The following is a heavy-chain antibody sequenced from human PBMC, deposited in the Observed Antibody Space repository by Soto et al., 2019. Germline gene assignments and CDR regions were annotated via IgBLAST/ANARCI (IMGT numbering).Heavy chain of an antibody. D-gene: IGHD6-6*01. CDR2: IYYSGST. CDR3: ARDLRIAARSGNWFDP. V-gene: IGHV4-61*01. J-gene: IGHJ5*02. Sequence: SEILSLTCTVSGCSVSSGSYYWSWIRQPPGKGLERIGYIYYSGSTNYNPSLKSRVTISVDTSKNQFSLKLSSVTAADTAVYYCARDLRIAARSGNWFDPWGQGTLVTVSS. CDR1: GCSVSSGSYY.